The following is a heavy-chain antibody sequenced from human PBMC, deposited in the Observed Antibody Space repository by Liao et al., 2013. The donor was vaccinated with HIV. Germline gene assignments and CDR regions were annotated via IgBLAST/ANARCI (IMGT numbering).Heavy chain of an antibody. D-gene: IGHD2-21*01. CDR3: ARDWAFVDWYFDL. V-gene: IGHV4-61*02. CDR2: IYTTGI. CDR1: GGTISSNNYY. J-gene: IGHJ2*01. Sequence: QVQLQESGPGLVKPSQTLSLTCTVSGGTISSNNYYWSWIRQPAGKGLEWIGRIYTTGINYNPSLKSRVTISVDTSKNQFSLKLSSVTAADTAVYYCARDWAFVDWYFDLWGRGTLVTVSS.